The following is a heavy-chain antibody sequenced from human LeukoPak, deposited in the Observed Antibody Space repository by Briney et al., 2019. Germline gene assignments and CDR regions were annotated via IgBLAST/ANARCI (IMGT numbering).Heavy chain of an antibody. D-gene: IGHD2-21*02. CDR2: IKSKTDGGTT. CDR3: TTSVTARGYDALDI. Sequence: KPGGSLRLSCAASGFTFSNAWMSWVRQAPGKGLEWVGRIKSKTDGGTTDYAAPVKGRFTISRDDSKNTLYLQMNSLKTEDTAVYYCTTSVTARGYDALDIWGQGTMVTVSS. CDR1: GFTFSNAW. J-gene: IGHJ3*02. V-gene: IGHV3-15*01.